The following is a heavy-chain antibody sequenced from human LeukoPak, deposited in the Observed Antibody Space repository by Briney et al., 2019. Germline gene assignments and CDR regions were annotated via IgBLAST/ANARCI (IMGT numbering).Heavy chain of an antibody. D-gene: IGHD2-15*01. CDR2: ISAYNGNT. V-gene: IGHV1-18*01. CDR1: GYTFTSYG. Sequence: DSVKVSCKASGYTFTSYGISWVRQAPGQGLEWMGWISAYNGNTNYAQKLQGRVTMTTDTSTSTAYMELRSLRSDDTAVYYCASLGYCSGGSCYPSWFDPWGQGTLVTVSS. CDR3: ASLGYCSGGSCYPSWFDP. J-gene: IGHJ5*02.